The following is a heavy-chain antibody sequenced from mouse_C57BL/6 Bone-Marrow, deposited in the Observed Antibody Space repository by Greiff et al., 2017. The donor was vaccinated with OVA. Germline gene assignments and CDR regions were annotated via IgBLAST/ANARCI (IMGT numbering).Heavy chain of an antibody. CDR3: ARNFDGMSWFAD. Sequence: VQGVESGPGLVAPSQSLSITCTVSGFSLTSYAISWVRQPPGKGLEWLGVIWTGGGPNYNSALKSRLSISKDNSKSQVFLKMNSRQTDDTARYYCARNFDGMSWFADWGQGTLVTVSA. CDR2: IWTGGGP. D-gene: IGHD1-2*01. J-gene: IGHJ3*01. CDR1: GFSLTSYA. V-gene: IGHV2-9-1*01.